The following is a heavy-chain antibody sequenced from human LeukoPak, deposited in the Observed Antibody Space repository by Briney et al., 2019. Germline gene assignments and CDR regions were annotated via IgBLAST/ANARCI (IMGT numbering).Heavy chain of an antibody. CDR2: IKSKTDGGTT. D-gene: IGHD1-26*01. V-gene: IGHV3-15*01. Sequence: GGSLRLSCAASGFTFSDYYMDWVRQAPGKGLECVARIKSKTDGGTTDYAAPVKGRFSISRDDSKNTLYLQMNSLKTEDTAVYYCTRGGYYGDFDYWGQGTLVTVSS. CDR1: GFTFSDYY. J-gene: IGHJ4*02. CDR3: TRGGYYGDFDY.